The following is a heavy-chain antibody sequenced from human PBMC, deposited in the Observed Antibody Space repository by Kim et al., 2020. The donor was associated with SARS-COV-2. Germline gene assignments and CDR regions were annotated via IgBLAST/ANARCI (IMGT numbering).Heavy chain of an antibody. CDR3: ARDYTLTFDY. CDR2: ISYDGSNK. Sequence: GGSLRLSCAASGFTLSSYGIHWVRQAPGKGLEWVAVISYDGSNKYYAESVKGRFTISRDNSKKTLYLQMNSLRAEDTAVYYCARDYTLTFDYWGQGTLVTVSS. V-gene: IGHV3-33*05. J-gene: IGHJ4*02. CDR1: GFTLSSYG. D-gene: IGHD2-2*02.